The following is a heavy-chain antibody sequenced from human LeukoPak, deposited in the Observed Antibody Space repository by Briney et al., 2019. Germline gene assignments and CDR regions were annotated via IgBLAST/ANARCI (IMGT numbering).Heavy chain of an antibody. CDR1: GFTFSSYA. V-gene: IGHV3-23*01. CDR2: VSGSGSIT. Sequence: GGSLRLSCAASGFTFSSYAMNWVRQAPGKGLEWVSTVSGSGSITYYADSVKGRFTISRDNSKNTLYLQMNSLRAGDTAAYYCAKDLAAASHNWFDPWGQGTLVTVSS. J-gene: IGHJ5*02. CDR3: AKDLAAASHNWFDP. D-gene: IGHD6-13*01.